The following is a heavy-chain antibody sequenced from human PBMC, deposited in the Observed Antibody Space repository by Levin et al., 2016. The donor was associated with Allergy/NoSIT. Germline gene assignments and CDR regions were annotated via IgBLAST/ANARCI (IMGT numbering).Heavy chain of an antibody. Sequence: ASVKVSCKASGYTFTGYYMHWVRQAPGQGLEWMGWINPNSGGTNYAQKFQGRVTMTRDTSISTAYMELSRLRSDDTAVYYCARGAIHQTNKDWSSTSCYDFDYWGQGTLVTVSS. CDR1: GYTFTGYY. D-gene: IGHD2-2*01. V-gene: IGHV1-2*02. CDR3: ARGAIHQTNKDWSSTSCYDFDY. CDR2: INPNSGGT. J-gene: IGHJ4*02.